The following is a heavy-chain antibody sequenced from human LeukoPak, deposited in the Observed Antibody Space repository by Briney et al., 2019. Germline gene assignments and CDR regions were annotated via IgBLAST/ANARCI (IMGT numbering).Heavy chain of an antibody. J-gene: IGHJ4*02. D-gene: IGHD3-22*01. Sequence: SQTLSLTCTVSGGSISSGNYYWSWIRLPAGKGLEWIGRTYASGITKYNPSLKSRVTISVDTSKNQFSLKLSSVTAADTAVYYCARGHSYYDNSGYSGIDYWGQGTLITVSS. CDR2: TYASGIT. CDR1: GGSISSGNYY. V-gene: IGHV4-61*02. CDR3: ARGHSYYDNSGYSGIDY.